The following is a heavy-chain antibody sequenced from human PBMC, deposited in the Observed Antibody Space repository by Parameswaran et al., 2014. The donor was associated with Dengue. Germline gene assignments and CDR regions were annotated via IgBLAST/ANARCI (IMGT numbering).Heavy chain of an antibody. Sequence: VRQMPGKGLEWVSSISSSSSYIYYADSVKGRFTISRDNAKNSLYLQMNSLRAEDTAVYYCARVPFPYLSSGWYFSDYWGQGTLVTVSS. V-gene: IGHV3-21*01. CDR2: ISSSSSYI. CDR3: ARVPFPYLSSGWYFSDY. D-gene: IGHD6-19*01. J-gene: IGHJ4*02.